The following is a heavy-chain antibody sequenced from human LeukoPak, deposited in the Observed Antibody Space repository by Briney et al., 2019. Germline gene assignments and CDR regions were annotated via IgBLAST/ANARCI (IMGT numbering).Heavy chain of an antibody. CDR2: INAGTGDT. V-gene: IGHV1-3*01. J-gene: IGHJ4*02. D-gene: IGHD3-10*01. Sequence: ASVKVCCKSSGYTFTTSAMHWVRQAPGQSLEWMGWINAGTGDTKYSQRFQGRVTFTRDTSASTAYMALSSLRFEDTAVYFCARDHSLGSYPDYWGQGTLVTVSS. CDR1: GYTFTTSA. CDR3: ARDHSLGSYPDY.